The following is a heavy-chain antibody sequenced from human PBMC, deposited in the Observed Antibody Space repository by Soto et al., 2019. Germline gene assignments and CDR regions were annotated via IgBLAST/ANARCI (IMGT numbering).Heavy chain of an antibody. J-gene: IGHJ5*02. CDR1: GFTFSSYG. D-gene: IGHD3-10*02. V-gene: IGHV3-33*01. Sequence: QVQLVESGGGVVQPGRSLRLSCAASGFTFSSYGMHWVRQAPGKGLEWVAVIWYDGSNKYYADSVKGRFTIARDNSKNTLYLHMTSLRAADSAASSSARSPCSASPRNRFDPWGQGTLVTVSS. CDR2: IWYDGSNK. CDR3: ARSPCSASPRNRFDP.